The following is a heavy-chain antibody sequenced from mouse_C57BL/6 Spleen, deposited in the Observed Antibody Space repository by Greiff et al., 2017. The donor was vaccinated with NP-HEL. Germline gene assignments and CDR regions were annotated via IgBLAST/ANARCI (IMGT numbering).Heavy chain of an antibody. J-gene: IGHJ3*01. Sequence: VKVVESGPELVKPGASVKLSCKASGYTFTSYDINWVKQRPGQGLEWIGWIYPRDGSTKYNEKFKGKATLTVDTSSSTAYMELHSLTSEDSAVYFCARSGDYDVAWFAYWGQGTLVTVSA. CDR1: GYTFTSYD. V-gene: IGHV1-85*01. CDR3: ARSGDYDVAWFAY. CDR2: IYPRDGST. D-gene: IGHD2-4*01.